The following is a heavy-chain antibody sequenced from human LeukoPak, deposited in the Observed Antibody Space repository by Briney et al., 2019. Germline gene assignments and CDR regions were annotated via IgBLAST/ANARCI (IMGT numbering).Heavy chain of an antibody. D-gene: IGHD2-21*01. CDR3: ARDFSYHSPLPPYSDY. Sequence: GGSLRLSCTASGFTFSTYAMSWVRQAPGKGLEWVSAIGVSGSSTYYADSVKGPFTISRDNSKNTLYLQMSSLRAEDTAVYYCARDFSYHSPLPPYSDYWGQGTLVTVSS. V-gene: IGHV3-23*01. CDR1: GFTFSTYA. J-gene: IGHJ4*02. CDR2: IGVSGSST.